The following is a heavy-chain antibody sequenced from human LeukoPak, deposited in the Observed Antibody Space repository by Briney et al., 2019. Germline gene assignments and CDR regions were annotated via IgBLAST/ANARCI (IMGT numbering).Heavy chain of an antibody. D-gene: IGHD6-13*01. J-gene: IGHJ4*02. CDR1: GGTFSSYA. CDR2: IIPIFGTA. Sequence: ASVKVSCKASGGTFSSYAISWVRQAPGQGLEWMGGIIPIFGTANYAQKFQGRVTITADESTSTAYMELSSLRSEDTAVYYCASGGLAAAGTVYWGQGTLVTVSS. CDR3: ASGGLAAAGTVY. V-gene: IGHV1-69*13.